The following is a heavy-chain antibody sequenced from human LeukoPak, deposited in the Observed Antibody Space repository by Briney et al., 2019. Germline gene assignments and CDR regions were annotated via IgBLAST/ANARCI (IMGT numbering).Heavy chain of an antibody. Sequence: GGSLRLSCVVSGFTFSSYAMSWVRQAPGKGLEWVSAISGSGGSTYYADSVKGRFTISRDNSKNTLYLQMNSLRAEDTAVYYCAKAGSSGWYNAYWGQGTLVTVSS. CDR3: AKAGSSGWYNAY. CDR2: ISGSGGST. J-gene: IGHJ4*02. CDR1: GFTFSSYA. D-gene: IGHD6-19*01. V-gene: IGHV3-23*01.